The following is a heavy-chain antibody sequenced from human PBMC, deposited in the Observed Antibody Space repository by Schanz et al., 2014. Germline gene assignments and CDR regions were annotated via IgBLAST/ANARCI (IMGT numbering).Heavy chain of an antibody. CDR3: AGTYCSSTSCYTGYYYMDV. D-gene: IGHD2-2*02. J-gene: IGHJ6*03. V-gene: IGHV1-18*01. CDR2: ISAYTGGT. CDR1: GGTFSSYS. Sequence: QVQLVQSGAEVKKPGSSVKVSCKASGGTFSSYSISWVRQAPGQGLEWMGWISAYTGGTNYAQKLQDRVTMTTDTSTTTAYMELTSLRSEDTAVYYCAGTYCSSTSCYTGYYYMDVWGKGTTVTVSS.